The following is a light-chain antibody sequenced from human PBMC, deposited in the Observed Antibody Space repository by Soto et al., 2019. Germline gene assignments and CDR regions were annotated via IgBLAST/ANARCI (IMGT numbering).Light chain of an antibody. Sequence: DIQITHSPSTLSGSVGDRVTITCRASQTISSWLAWYQQKPGTAPKLLIYDASALPRGVPSRFSGSGSGTKFTLTIASLQPDDFATYYCQQYETFSGTFGPGTKV. V-gene: IGKV1-5*01. CDR1: QTISSW. J-gene: IGKJ1*01. CDR3: QQYETFSGT. CDR2: DAS.